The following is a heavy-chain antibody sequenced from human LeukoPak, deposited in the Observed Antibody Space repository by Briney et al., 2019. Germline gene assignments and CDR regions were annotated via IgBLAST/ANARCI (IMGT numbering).Heavy chain of an antibody. CDR2: IKQDGSEK. CDR1: EFTLRTYW. V-gene: IGHV3-7*01. CDR3: ARSNSSAFDI. J-gene: IGHJ3*02. D-gene: IGHD4-23*01. Sequence: GGSLRLSCAASEFTLRTYWMSWVRQAPGKGLEWVANIKQDGSEKYYVDSVKGRFAISRDNAKNSLYLQMSSLRAEDTAVYYCARSNSSAFDIWGQGTTVTVSS.